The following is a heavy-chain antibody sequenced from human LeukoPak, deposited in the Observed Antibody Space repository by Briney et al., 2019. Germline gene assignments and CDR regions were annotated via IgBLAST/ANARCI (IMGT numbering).Heavy chain of an antibody. V-gene: IGHV3-23*01. D-gene: IGHD6-13*01. Sequence: GGSLRLSCAASGFTFNNYAMSWVRQAPGKGLEWVSAISGSGGSTYYADSVKGRFTISRDNSKNTLYLQMNSLRAEDTAVYYCAKKVKEAAGPNWFDPWGQGTLVTVSS. CDR3: AKKVKEAAGPNWFDP. CDR2: ISGSGGST. CDR1: GFTFNNYA. J-gene: IGHJ5*02.